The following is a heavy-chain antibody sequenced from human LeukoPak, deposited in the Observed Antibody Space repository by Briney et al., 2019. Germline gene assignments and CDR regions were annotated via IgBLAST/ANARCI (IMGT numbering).Heavy chain of an antibody. CDR1: GFTFSDHY. CDR2: TRNNANSYTT. CDR3: ARGTYCSGGSCYNDAFDI. D-gene: IGHD2-15*01. V-gene: IGHV3-72*01. J-gene: IGHJ3*02. Sequence: GGSLRLSCAASGFTFSDHYMDWVRQAPAKGLEWVGRTRNNANSYTTEYAASVKGRFTISRDDSKNSLYLQMNSLKTEDTAVYYCARGTYCSGGSCYNDAFDIWGQGTMDTVSS.